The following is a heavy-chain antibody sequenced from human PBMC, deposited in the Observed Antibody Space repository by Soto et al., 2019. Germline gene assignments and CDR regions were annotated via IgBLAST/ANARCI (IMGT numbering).Heavy chain of an antibody. D-gene: IGHD1-26*01. Sequence: QVQLQESGPGLVKPSQTLSLTCTVSGGSISSGGYYWSWIRQHPGKGLEWIGYIYYSGSTYYNPSPKRRVTISVDTSKNQSSLQLSSVTAAVTAVYYCASSGRVGFDPWGQGTLGTVSS. J-gene: IGHJ5*02. CDR3: ASSGRVGFDP. CDR2: IYYSGST. V-gene: IGHV4-31*03. CDR1: GGSISSGGYY.